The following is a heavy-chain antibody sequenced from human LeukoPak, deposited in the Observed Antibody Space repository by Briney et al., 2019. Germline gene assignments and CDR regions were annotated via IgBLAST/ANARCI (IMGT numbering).Heavy chain of an antibody. D-gene: IGHD1-14*01. CDR2: ISYDGDNK. CDR1: GFTFSSYG. Sequence: GGSLRLSCAASGFTFSSYGMHWVRQAPGKGLEWVALISYDGDNKYYADSVKGRFTISRDNAKNSLYLQMNSLRAEDTAVYYCARDPRRHRGAFDIWGQGTMVSVSS. CDR3: ARDPRRHRGAFDI. V-gene: IGHV3-30*03. J-gene: IGHJ3*02.